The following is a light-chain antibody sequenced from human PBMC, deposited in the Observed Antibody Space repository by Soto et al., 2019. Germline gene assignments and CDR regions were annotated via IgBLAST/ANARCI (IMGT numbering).Light chain of an antibody. CDR1: SSDVGLYNY. CDR3: SSYTSTSTPWV. V-gene: IGLV2-14*01. CDR2: DVS. Sequence: QSALTQPASVSGSPGQSITISCTGTSSDVGLYNYVSWYQHHPGKAPKLMIYDVSNRPSGVSNRFSGSKSGNTASLTISGLQPEDEGDYYCSSYTSTSTPWVFGGGTKLTVL. J-gene: IGLJ3*02.